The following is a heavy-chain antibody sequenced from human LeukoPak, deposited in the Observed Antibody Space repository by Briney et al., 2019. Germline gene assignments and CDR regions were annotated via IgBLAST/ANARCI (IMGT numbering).Heavy chain of an antibody. CDR2: INPNSGGT. Sequence: ASVKVSCKASGYTFTGYYMHWVRQAPGQGLEWMGWINPNSGGTNYAQKFQGRVTMTRDTSISTAYMELSSLRSEDTAVYYCAADGAYDFWSGAPDAFDIWGQGTMVTVSS. D-gene: IGHD3-3*01. CDR3: AADGAYDFWSGAPDAFDI. V-gene: IGHV1-2*02. J-gene: IGHJ3*02. CDR1: GYTFTGYY.